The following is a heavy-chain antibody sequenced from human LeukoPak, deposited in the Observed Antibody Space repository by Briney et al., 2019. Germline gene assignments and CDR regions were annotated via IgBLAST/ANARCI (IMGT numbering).Heavy chain of an antibody. D-gene: IGHD1-26*01. CDR2: IYYIGST. J-gene: IGHJ5*02. CDR3: ARGGIVGSRTNWFDP. Sequence: SETLSLTCTVSGGSIRSYYWSWIRQPPGKVLECIGYIYYIGSTNYNPSLKSRVTISLDTSKSQFSLKLTSVTPADTAVYYCARGGIVGSRTNWFDPWGQGILVTVSS. CDR1: GGSIRSYY. V-gene: IGHV4-59*01.